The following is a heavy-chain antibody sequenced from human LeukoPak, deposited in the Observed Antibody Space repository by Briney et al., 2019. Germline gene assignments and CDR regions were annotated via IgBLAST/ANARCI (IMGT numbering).Heavy chain of an antibody. D-gene: IGHD2-15*01. CDR2: ISAYNGNT. CDR3: ARGDCSGGSCFLPEYLRH. V-gene: IGHV1-18*01. CDR1: GYTVASYS. Sequence: ASVKVSCKASGYTVASYSISWVRQAPGHGPEWMGWISAYNGNTNYAQKLKGRVTMTTDTSTNTAYMELRSLRSDDTAVYYCARGDCSGGSCFLPEYLRHWGQGTLVTVSS. J-gene: IGHJ1*01.